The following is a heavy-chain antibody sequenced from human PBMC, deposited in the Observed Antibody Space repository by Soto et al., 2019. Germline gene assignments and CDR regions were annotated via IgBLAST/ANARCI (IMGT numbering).Heavy chain of an antibody. CDR2: MNPNSGNT. Sequence: QVQLVQSGAEVKKPGASVKVSCKASGYTFTSYDINWVRQATGQGLEWMGWMNPNSGNTGYAQKFQXXVXMXXNTSITTAYLEMSSLRSEDTAVYYCAREVSGYSRNWGQGTLVTVSS. CDR3: AREVSGYSRN. CDR1: GYTFTSYD. D-gene: IGHD6-13*01. V-gene: IGHV1-8*01. J-gene: IGHJ4*02.